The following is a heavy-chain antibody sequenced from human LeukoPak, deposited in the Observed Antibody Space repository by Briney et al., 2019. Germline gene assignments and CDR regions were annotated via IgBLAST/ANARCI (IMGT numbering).Heavy chain of an antibody. Sequence: ASVKVSCKASGYTFTSYDINWVRQATGQGLEWMGWMNPNSGNTSYAQKFQGRVTMTRDTSTSTVYMELSSLRSEDTAVYYCARCLVSSTLGYYYGMDVWGQGTTVTVSS. CDR1: GYTFTSYD. V-gene: IGHV1-8*01. J-gene: IGHJ6*02. CDR3: ARCLVSSTLGYYYGMDV. D-gene: IGHD2-2*01. CDR2: MNPNSGNT.